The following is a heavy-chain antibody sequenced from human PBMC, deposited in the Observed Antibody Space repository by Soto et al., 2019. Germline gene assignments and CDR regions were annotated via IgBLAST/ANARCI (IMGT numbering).Heavy chain of an antibody. Sequence: QVQLVESGGGLVKTSGSLRIACAASGFTFSDYYMSWVRQAPGKGLAWVSYISSSGKTIYYADSVKGRFTIYRDNAKNSVYLPMNSRRAEDTALYVCAKMISENDYGPLFSWGQGTLVPVSS. D-gene: IGHD4-17*01. CDR2: ISSSGKTI. CDR3: AKMISENDYGPLFS. CDR1: GFTFSDYY. J-gene: IGHJ4*02. V-gene: IGHV3-11*01.